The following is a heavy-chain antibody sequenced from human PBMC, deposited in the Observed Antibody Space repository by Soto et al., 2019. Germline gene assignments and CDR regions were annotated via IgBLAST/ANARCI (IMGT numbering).Heavy chain of an antibody. CDR1: GGSISSGDYY. D-gene: IGHD3-9*01. J-gene: IGHJ4*02. V-gene: IGHV4-30-4*01. Sequence: QVQLQESGPGLVKPSQTLSLTCTVSGGSISSGDYYWSWIRQPPGKGLEWIGYIYYSGSTYYNPSPKSRVTISVDTSKNQFSLKLGSVTAADTAVYYCARESFGILTGGGFDYWGQGTLVTVSS. CDR2: IYYSGST. CDR3: ARESFGILTGGGFDY.